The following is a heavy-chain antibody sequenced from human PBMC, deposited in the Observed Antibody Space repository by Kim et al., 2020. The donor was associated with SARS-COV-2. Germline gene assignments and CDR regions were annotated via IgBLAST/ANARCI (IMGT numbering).Heavy chain of an antibody. CDR1: GFTFSSYA. CDR3: AKDKGITMIVVVIDWYFDL. V-gene: IGHV3-23*01. CDR2: ISGSGGST. D-gene: IGHD3-22*01. J-gene: IGHJ2*01. Sequence: GGSLRLSCAASGFTFSSYAMSWVRQAPGKGLEWVSAISGSGGSTYYADSVKGRFTISRDNSKNTLYLQMNSLRAEDTAVYYCAKDKGITMIVVVIDWYFDLWGRGTLVTVSS.